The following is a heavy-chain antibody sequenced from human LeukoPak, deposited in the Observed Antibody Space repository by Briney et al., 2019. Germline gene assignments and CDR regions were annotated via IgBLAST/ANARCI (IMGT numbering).Heavy chain of an antibody. J-gene: IGHJ4*02. CDR2: IIPIFGTA. CDR1: GGTFSSYA. V-gene: IGHV1-69*13. CDR3: ARGRKVGATLDY. Sequence: ASVKVSCKASGGTFSSYAISWVRQAPGQGLEWMGGIIPIFGTANYAQKFQGRVTITADESKSTAYMELSSLRSEDTAVYYCARGRKVGATLDYWGQGTLVTVSS. D-gene: IGHD1-26*01.